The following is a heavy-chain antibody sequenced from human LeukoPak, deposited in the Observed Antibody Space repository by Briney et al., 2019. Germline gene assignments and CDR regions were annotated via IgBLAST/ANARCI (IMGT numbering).Heavy chain of an antibody. D-gene: IGHD2-21*02. CDR1: GGTFSDYA. J-gene: IGHJ5*02. CDR2: FIPILGTA. Sequence: SVKVSCEASGGTFSDYALNWVRQAPGQGLEWMGVFIPILGTANSTQKFQGRVTITADKSTSTAYMELSSLRSEDTAVYYCARSGPSPSLRNWLDPWGQGTLVTVSS. V-gene: IGHV1-69*10. CDR3: ARSGPSPSLRNWLDP.